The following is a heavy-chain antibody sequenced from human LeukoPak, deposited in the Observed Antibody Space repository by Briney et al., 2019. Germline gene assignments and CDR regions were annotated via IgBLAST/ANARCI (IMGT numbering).Heavy chain of an antibody. D-gene: IGHD3-22*01. V-gene: IGHV3-11*01. CDR1: GFTFSDYY. CDR2: ISISGSTI. CDR3: AKRGVVIRVILVGFHKEAYYFDS. J-gene: IGHJ4*02. Sequence: PGGSLRLSCAASGFTFSDYYMSWIRQAPGKGLEWVSYISISGSTIYYADSVKGRFNISRDNAKNSLYLQMNSLSVEDTAVYFCAKRGVVIRVILVGFHKEAYYFDSWGQGALVTVSS.